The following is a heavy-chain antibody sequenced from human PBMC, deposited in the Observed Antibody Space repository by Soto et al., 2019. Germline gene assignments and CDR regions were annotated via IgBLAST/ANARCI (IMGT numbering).Heavy chain of an antibody. J-gene: IGHJ6*02. CDR2: ISGSGGST. CDR1: GFTFSSYA. D-gene: IGHD3-3*01. V-gene: IGHV3-23*01. Sequence: PGGSLRLSCAASGFTFSSYAMSWVRQAPGKGLEWVSAISGSGGSTYYADSVKGRFTISRDNSKNTLYLQMNSLRAEDTAVYYCAKAGIFGVVINYYYGMDVWGQGTTVTVSS. CDR3: AKAGIFGVVINYYYGMDV.